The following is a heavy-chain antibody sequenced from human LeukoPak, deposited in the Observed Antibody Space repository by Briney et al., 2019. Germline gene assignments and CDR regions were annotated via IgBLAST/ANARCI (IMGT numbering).Heavy chain of an antibody. CDR2: IRYDGSNK. J-gene: IGHJ4*02. Sequence: PGGSLRLSCAASGFTFSSYGMHWVRQAPGKGLEWVAFIRYDGSNKYYADSVKGRFTISRDNSKNTLYLQMNSLRAEDTAVYYCARRSGQWLRFGYFDYWGQGTLVTVSS. CDR1: GFTFSSYG. CDR3: ARRSGQWLRFGYFDY. D-gene: IGHD5-12*01. V-gene: IGHV3-30*02.